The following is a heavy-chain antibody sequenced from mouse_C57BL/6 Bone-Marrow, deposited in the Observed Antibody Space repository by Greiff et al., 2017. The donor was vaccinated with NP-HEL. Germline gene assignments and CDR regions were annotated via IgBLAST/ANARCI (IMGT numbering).Heavy chain of an antibody. CDR1: GFNIKDYY. J-gene: IGHJ4*01. Sequence: EVKLQESGAELVKPGASVKLSCTASGFNIKDYYMHWVKQRTEQGLEWIGRIDPEDGETKYAPTFQGKATITADTSSNTAYLQLSSLTSEDTAVYYCARPSYYYGPSMDYWGQGTSVTVSS. CDR2: IDPEDGET. D-gene: IGHD1-1*01. CDR3: ARPSYYYGPSMDY. V-gene: IGHV14-2*01.